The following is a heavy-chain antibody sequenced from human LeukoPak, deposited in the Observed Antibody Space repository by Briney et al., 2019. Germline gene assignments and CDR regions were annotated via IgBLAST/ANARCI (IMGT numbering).Heavy chain of an antibody. V-gene: IGHV4-39*01. Sequence: SETLSLTCTVSGGSISSSSYYWGWIRQPPGKGLEWIGRIYYSGSTYYNPPLKSRVTISVDTSKTQFSLKLSAVTAADTAVYYCARLPGGRNYWGQGTLVTVSS. CDR3: ARLPGGRNY. CDR1: GGSISSSSYY. J-gene: IGHJ4*02. CDR2: IYYSGST.